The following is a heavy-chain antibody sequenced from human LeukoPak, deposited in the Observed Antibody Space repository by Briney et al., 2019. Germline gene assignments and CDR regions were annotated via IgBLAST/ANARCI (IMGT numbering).Heavy chain of an antibody. CDR3: ASKLRYCTNGVCYTGFDY. V-gene: IGHV4-59*12. D-gene: IGHD2-8*01. J-gene: IGHJ4*02. CDR1: GGSISSYY. CDR2: IYHSGST. Sequence: SETLSLTCTVSGGSISSYYWSWIRQPPGKGLEWIGYIYHSGSTYYNPSLKSRVTISVDRSKNQFSLKLSSVTAADTAVYYCASKLRYCTNGVCYTGFDYWGQGTLVTVSS.